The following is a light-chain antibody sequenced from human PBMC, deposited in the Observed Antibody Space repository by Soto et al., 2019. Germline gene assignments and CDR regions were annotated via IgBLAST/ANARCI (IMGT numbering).Light chain of an antibody. J-gene: IGLJ2*01. CDR2: RTN. V-gene: IGLV1-47*01. CDR3: AAWDDSLSGVV. CDR1: SSNIGSNY. Sequence: QSVLTQPPSASGTPGQRVTISCSGSSSNIGSNYVYWYQQLPGTAPKLLIYRTNQRPSGVHDRFSGSNSGTSASLAISGLLSEDEADYYCAAWDDSLSGVVFGGGTQLTVL.